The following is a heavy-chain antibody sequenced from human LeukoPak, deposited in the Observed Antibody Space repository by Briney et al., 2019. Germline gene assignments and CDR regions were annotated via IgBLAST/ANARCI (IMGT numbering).Heavy chain of an antibody. D-gene: IGHD3-22*01. J-gene: IGHJ4*02. CDR3: ARDEGYYDSSGYYYDPGPLDY. Sequence: GGSLRLSCAASGFTFSSYGMHWVRQAPAKGLEWVAVIWYDGSNKYYADSVKGRFTISRDNSKNTLYLQMNSLRAEDTAVYYCARDEGYYDSSGYYYDPGPLDYWGQGTLVTVSS. V-gene: IGHV3-33*01. CDR1: GFTFSSYG. CDR2: IWYDGSNK.